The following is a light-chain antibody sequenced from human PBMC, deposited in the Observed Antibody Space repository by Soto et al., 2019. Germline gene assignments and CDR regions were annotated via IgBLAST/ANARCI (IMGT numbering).Light chain of an antibody. CDR1: QSVSSN. Sequence: EIVMTQSPATLSVSPGERATLSCRASQSVSSNLAWYQQKPGQAPRLLIYGAFNRATGIPARFSGSGSGTDFTLTISSLEPEDSAVYYCQQRDTFGQGTRLEIK. CDR2: GAF. CDR3: QQRDT. V-gene: IGKV3D-15*01. J-gene: IGKJ5*01.